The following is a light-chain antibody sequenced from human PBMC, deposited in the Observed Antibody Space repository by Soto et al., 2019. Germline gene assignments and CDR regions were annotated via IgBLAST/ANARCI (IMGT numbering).Light chain of an antibody. J-gene: IGLJ1*01. Sequence: QSALTQPRSVSGSPGQSVTISCTGTSSDVGNYNYVSWYQQHPGKAPKLIIYDVSKRPSGVHDRFSGSKSGNTASLTISGLRADDEADYYCCSYAGSLTYVFGTGTKVTVL. V-gene: IGLV2-11*01. CDR1: SSDVGNYNY. CDR3: CSYAGSLTYV. CDR2: DVS.